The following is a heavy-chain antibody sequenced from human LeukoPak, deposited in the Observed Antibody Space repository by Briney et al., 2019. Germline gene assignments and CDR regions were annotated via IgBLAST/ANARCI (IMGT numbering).Heavy chain of an antibody. V-gene: IGHV3-20*04. J-gene: IGHJ6*04. D-gene: IGHD3/OR15-3a*01. CDR3: ARDPALIFSDV. CDR2: MNWHGGIT. Sequence: PGGSLRLSCAASGFTFSSYSMNWVRQAPGKGLEWVSGMNWHGGITGYADSVKGRFTISRDNAKNSLYLQMNSLRAEDTALYYCARDPALIFSDVWGRGTTVTVSS. CDR1: GFTFSSYS.